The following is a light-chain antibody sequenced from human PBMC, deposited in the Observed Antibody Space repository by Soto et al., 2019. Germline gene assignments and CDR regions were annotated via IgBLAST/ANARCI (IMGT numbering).Light chain of an antibody. CDR2: DVS. V-gene: IGKV3-20*01. CDR3: QQYGSSPRT. Sequence: EIVWTQSPGTLSLSPGERASLSCRASQSVSSNYLAWYQQKSGQAPSLLIYDVSRRATGIPERFSGSGSGTDFTLIISRLEPEDLAVYYCQQYGSSPRTFGQGTKVEIK. J-gene: IGKJ1*01. CDR1: QSVSSNY.